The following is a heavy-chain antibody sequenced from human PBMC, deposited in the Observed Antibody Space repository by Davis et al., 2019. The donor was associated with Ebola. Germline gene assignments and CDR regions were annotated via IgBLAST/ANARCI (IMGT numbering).Heavy chain of an antibody. V-gene: IGHV4-34*01. J-gene: IGHJ5*02. D-gene: IGHD3-3*01. CDR2: INHSGST. CDR3: ARGGRFFGP. CDR1: GGSFSGYY. Sequence: SETLSLTCAVYGGSFSGYYWSWIRQPPGKGLEWSGEINHSGSTTYNPSLKSRVTISVDTSKNQFSLKLSSVTAADTAVYYCARGGRFFGPWGQGTLVTVSS.